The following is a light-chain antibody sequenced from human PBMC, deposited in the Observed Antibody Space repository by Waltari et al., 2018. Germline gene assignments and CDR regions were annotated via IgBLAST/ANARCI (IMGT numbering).Light chain of an antibody. CDR3: QQYNVSPWT. J-gene: IGKJ1*01. V-gene: IGKV1-5*03. Sequence: DIQMTQSPSTLSASVGDRVTITCRASQSIGTWLAWHQQKPGRAPNVMIYRATRLESGVPSRFSGSGSGTDFTLTITSLQPDDFATYYCQQYNVSPWTFGQGTKVEIK. CDR2: RAT. CDR1: QSIGTW.